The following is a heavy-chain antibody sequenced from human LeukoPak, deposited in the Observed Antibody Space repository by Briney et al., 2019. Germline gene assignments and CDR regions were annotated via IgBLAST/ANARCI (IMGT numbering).Heavy chain of an antibody. CDR3: ARDVYYYDSSGFDP. V-gene: IGHV3-21*01. J-gene: IGHJ5*02. CDR1: GFTFSNYY. Sequence: GGSLRLSCAASGFTFSNYYMNWVRQAPGKGLEWVSSISGSSSYIYYADSVKGRFTISRDNAKDSLYLQMNSLRAEDTAVYYCARDVYYYDSSGFDPWGQGTLVTVSS. CDR2: ISGSSSYI. D-gene: IGHD3-22*01.